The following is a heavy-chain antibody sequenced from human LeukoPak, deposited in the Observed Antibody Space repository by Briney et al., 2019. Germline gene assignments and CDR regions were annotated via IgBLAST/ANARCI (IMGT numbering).Heavy chain of an antibody. Sequence: SETLSLTCTVSGGSISNYHWSWIRQPPGKGLEWIGYIYHSGSTKYNSSLKSRVTISVDTSKNQFSLKLSSVTAADTAVYYCARAFYCSSTSCYGGYYYAMDVWGKGTTVTVSS. CDR2: IYHSGST. V-gene: IGHV4-59*01. D-gene: IGHD2-2*01. CDR1: GGSISNYH. CDR3: ARAFYCSSTSCYGGYYYAMDV. J-gene: IGHJ6*04.